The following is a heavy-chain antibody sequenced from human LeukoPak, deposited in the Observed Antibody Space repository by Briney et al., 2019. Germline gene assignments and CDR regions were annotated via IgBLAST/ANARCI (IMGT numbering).Heavy chain of an antibody. CDR2: ISSSGSTI. J-gene: IGHJ6*03. D-gene: IGHD3-3*01. Sequence: QAGGSLRLSCAASGFTFSSYAMSWIRQAPGKGLEWVSYISSSGSTIYYADSVKGRFTISRDNAKNSLYLQMNSLRAEDTAVYYCARDRKTYYDFWSGDMDYYYMDVWGKGTTVTVSS. CDR1: GFTFSSYA. V-gene: IGHV3-48*04. CDR3: ARDRKTYYDFWSGDMDYYYMDV.